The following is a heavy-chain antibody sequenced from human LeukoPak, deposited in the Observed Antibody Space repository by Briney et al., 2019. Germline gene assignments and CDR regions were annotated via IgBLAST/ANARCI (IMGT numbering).Heavy chain of an antibody. CDR3: ARGEDSSGTWWYYYYGMDV. V-gene: IGHV1-18*01. D-gene: IGHD6-19*01. J-gene: IGHJ6*02. CDR1: GYTFTSYG. CDR2: ISAYNGNT. Sequence: ASVKVSCKASGYTFTSYGISWVRRAPGQGLEWMGWISAYNGNTNYAQKLQGRVTMTTDTSTSTAYMELRSLRSDDTAVYYCARGEDSSGTWWYYYYGMDVWGQGTTVTVSS.